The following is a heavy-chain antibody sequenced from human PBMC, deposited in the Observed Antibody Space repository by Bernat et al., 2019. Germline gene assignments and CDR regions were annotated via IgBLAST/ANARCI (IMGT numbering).Heavy chain of an antibody. Sequence: EVQLLESGGGLVQPGGSLRLSCAASGFTFSSYAMSWVRQAPGKGLEWVSAISGSGGSTYYADSVKGRFTISRDNSKNTLYLQMNSLRAEDTAVYYCARVPSRSSFFFGDYWGHGSLFTVSS. CDR3: ARVPSRSSFFFGDY. J-gene: IGHJ4*01. D-gene: IGHD3-3*01. V-gene: IGHV3-23*01. CDR1: GFTFSSYA. CDR2: ISGSGGST.